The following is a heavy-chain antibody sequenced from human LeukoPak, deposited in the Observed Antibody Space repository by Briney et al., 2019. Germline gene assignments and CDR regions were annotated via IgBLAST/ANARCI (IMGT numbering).Heavy chain of an antibody. J-gene: IGHJ4*02. CDR1: SESFSGYF. CDR3: ARGYSYGLEAYFDY. V-gene: IGHV4-34*01. Sequence: SETLSLTCAIYSESFSGYFWSWIRQPPGKGLEWIGEINYSGSTNYNPSLKSRVTISVDTSKNQFSLKLSSVTAADTAVYYCARGYSYGLEAYFDYWGQGTLVTVSS. D-gene: IGHD5-18*01. CDR2: INYSGST.